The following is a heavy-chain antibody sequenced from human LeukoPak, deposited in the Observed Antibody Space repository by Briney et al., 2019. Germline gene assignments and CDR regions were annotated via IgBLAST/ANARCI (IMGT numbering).Heavy chain of an antibody. CDR2: IWYDGSNK. J-gene: IGHJ4*02. V-gene: IGHV3-33*06. D-gene: IGHD4-17*01. CDR1: GFTFSSYG. CDR3: AKDLIVAVTTDDAGFDY. Sequence: GSSLRLSCAASGFTFSSYGMHWVRQAPGKGLEWVAVIWYDGSNKYYADSVKGRFTISRDNSKNTLYLQMNSLRAEDTAVYYCAKDLIVAVTTDDAGFDYWGQGTLVTVS.